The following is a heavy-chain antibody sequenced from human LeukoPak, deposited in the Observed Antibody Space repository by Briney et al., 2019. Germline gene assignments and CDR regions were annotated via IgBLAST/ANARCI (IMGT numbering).Heavy chain of an antibody. CDR2: IYYSERT. CDR1: GGSINSGDYF. Sequence: SQTLSLTRTVSGGSINSGDYFWSWIRQHPGKGLEWIGYIYYSERTHYNPSLKTRITISVDTSKNEFSLKLSSVTAADTAVYYCARVHHERLRLDVWGQGTTVTVSS. J-gene: IGHJ6*02. CDR3: ARVHHERLRLDV. V-gene: IGHV4-31*03. D-gene: IGHD2-21*02.